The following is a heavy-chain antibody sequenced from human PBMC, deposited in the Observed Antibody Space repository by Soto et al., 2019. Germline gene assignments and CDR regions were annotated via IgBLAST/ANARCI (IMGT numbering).Heavy chain of an antibody. CDR3: AVGYYYYYMDV. J-gene: IGHJ6*03. CDR2: IYYSGST. D-gene: IGHD1-26*01. V-gene: IGHV4-39*01. Sequence: PSETLSLTCTVSGGSISSYYWGWIRQPPGKGLEWIRSIYYSGSTYYNPSLKSRVTISVDTSKNQFSLKLSSVTAADTAVYYSAVGYYYYYMDVWGKGTTVTVSS. CDR1: GGSISSYY.